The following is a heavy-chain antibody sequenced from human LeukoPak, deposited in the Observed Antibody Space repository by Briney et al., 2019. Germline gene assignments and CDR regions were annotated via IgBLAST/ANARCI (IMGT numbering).Heavy chain of an antibody. Sequence: SETLSLTCAVYGGSFSGYYWSWIRQPPGKGLEWIGEINHSGSTNYNPSLKSRVTISVDTSKNQFSLKLSSVTAADTAVYYCARCCWILRFLEGRKWFDPWGQGTLVTVSS. V-gene: IGHV4-34*01. CDR3: ARCCWILRFLEGRKWFDP. J-gene: IGHJ5*02. D-gene: IGHD3-3*01. CDR2: INHSGST. CDR1: GGSFSGYY.